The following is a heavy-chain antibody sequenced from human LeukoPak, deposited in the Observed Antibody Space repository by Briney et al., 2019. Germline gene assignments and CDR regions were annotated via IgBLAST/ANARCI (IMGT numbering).Heavy chain of an antibody. J-gene: IGHJ4*02. D-gene: IGHD6-13*01. Sequence: GGSLRLSCAASGFTFSSYEMNWVRQAPGKGLEWVSYISSSGSTIYYADSVKGRFTISRDNAKNTLYLQMNSLRAEDTAVYYCASLEGSWYGRYFDYWGQGTLVTVSS. CDR2: ISSSGSTI. CDR1: GFTFSSYE. CDR3: ASLEGSWYGRYFDY. V-gene: IGHV3-48*03.